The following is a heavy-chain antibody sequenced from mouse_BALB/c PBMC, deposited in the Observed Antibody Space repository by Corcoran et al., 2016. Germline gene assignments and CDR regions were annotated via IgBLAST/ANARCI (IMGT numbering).Heavy chain of an antibody. CDR2: IDPANGNT. Sequence: EVQLQQSGAELVKPGASVKLSCTASGFNIKDTYMHWVMQRPEQGLEWIGRIDPANGNTKYDPKFQGKATITADTSSNTAYLQLSSLTSEDTAVYYCAMITTSWFAYWGQGTLVTVSA. V-gene: IGHV14-3*02. CDR1: GFNIKDTY. J-gene: IGHJ3*01. CDR3: AMITTSWFAY. D-gene: IGHD2-4*01.